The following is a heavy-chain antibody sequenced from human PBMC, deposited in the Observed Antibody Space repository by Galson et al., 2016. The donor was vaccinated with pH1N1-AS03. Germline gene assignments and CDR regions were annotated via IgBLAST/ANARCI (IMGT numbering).Heavy chain of an antibody. CDR3: ARVAVPAAIEGYYFDY. Sequence: ETLSLTCTVSGGTVSSGLYYWSWVRQPPGKGLEWLGYVYYTGTTYYSPPLKSRITISIDTSKNQFSLKLASVTAADTAVYYCARVAVPAAIEGYYFDYWGQGTLVPVSS. J-gene: IGHJ4*02. V-gene: IGHV4-61*01. CDR1: GGTVSSGLYY. CDR2: VYYTGTT. D-gene: IGHD2-2*02.